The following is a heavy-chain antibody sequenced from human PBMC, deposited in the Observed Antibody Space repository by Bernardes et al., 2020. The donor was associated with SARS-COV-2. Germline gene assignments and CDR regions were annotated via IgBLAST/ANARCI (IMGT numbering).Heavy chain of an antibody. CDR2: IAKDGSYK. J-gene: IGHJ5*02. Sequence: GGSLRLSCAASGFIFSNYWMNWVRQAPGKGLEWVAVIAKDGSYKHYADSLQGRCTISRDDSASTVYLEMNSLRTDDTAVYYCARETSRDCAFDPWGLGTLVTVSS. D-gene: IGHD2-21*02. CDR1: GFIFSNYW. CDR3: ARETSRDCAFDP. V-gene: IGHV3-30*01.